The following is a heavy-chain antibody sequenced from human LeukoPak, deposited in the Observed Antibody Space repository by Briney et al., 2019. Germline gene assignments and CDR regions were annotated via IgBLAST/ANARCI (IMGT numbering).Heavy chain of an antibody. CDR3: ATGRDRGYSYGLSQFDY. CDR2: FDPEDGET. V-gene: IGHV1-24*01. CDR1: GYTLTELS. D-gene: IGHD5-18*01. J-gene: IGHJ4*02. Sequence: ASVKVSCKVSGYTLTELSMHWVRQAPGKGLEWMGGFDPEDGETIYAQKFQGRVTMTEDTSTDTAYMELSSLRSEDTAVYYCATGRDRGYSYGLSQFDYWGQGTLVTVSS.